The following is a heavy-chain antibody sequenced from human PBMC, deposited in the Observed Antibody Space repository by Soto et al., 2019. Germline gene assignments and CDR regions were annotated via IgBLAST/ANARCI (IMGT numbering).Heavy chain of an antibody. Sequence: PSETLSLTCAVSGGSISSGGYSWSWIRQPPGKGLEWIGYIYHSGSTFYNPSLKSRITINPDTSKNQFSLQLNSVTPEDTAVYFCARGLSSPTVVTPTFFAYWGLGTLVTVSS. D-gene: IGHD2-21*02. J-gene: IGHJ4*02. CDR3: ARGLSSPTVVTPTFFAY. CDR1: GGSISSGGYS. V-gene: IGHV4-30-2*05. CDR2: IYHSGST.